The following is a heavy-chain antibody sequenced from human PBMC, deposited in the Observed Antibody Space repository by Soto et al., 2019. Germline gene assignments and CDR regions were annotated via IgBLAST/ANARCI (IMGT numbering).Heavy chain of an antibody. CDR1: GFTFSSYA. Sequence: GGSLRLSCSASGFTFSSYAMHWVRQAPGKGLEYVSAISSNEGSTYYADSVKGRFTISRDNSKNTLYLQMSSLRAEDTAVYYCVKDQSGDDIILYYYYGMDVWGQGTTVTVSS. J-gene: IGHJ6*02. V-gene: IGHV3-64D*08. CDR3: VKDQSGDDIILYYYYGMDV. D-gene: IGHD3-9*01. CDR2: ISSNEGST.